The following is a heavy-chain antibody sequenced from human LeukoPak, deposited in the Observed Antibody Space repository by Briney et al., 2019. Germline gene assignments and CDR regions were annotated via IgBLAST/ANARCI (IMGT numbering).Heavy chain of an antibody. CDR2: IKQDGSEK. D-gene: IGHD3-9*01. Sequence: PGGSLRLSCAASGFTFSSYWMSWVRQAPGKGLEWVANIKQDGSEKYYVDSVKGRFTISRDNAKNSLYLHMNSLRAEDTAVYYCARSGVLRYFDWSDYWAQGTLVSVSS. CDR3: ARSGVLRYFDWSDY. V-gene: IGHV3-7*01. CDR1: GFTFSSYW. J-gene: IGHJ4*02.